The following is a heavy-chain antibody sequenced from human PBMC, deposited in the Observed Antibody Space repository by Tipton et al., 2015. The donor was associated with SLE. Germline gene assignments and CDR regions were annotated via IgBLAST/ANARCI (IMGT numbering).Heavy chain of an antibody. CDR1: GGSISSSSYY. CDR2: IYYSGST. D-gene: IGHD3-10*01. Sequence: TLSLTCTVSGGSISSSSYYWGWIRQPPGKGLEWIGSIYYSGSTYYNPSLKSRVTISVDTSKNQFSLKLSYVTAADTAVYYCARQGGSGTYYNDYWGKGTLVTVSS. CDR3: ARQGGSGTYYNDY. J-gene: IGHJ4*02. V-gene: IGHV4-39*07.